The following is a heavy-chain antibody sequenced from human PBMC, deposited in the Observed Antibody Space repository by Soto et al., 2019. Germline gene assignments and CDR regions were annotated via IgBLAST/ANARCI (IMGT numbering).Heavy chain of an antibody. J-gene: IGHJ1*01. D-gene: IGHD6-13*01. V-gene: IGHV1-46*01. CDR3: ARTTIAAASQSLH. CDR1: GYSFADHY. CDR2: VNPSGGST. Sequence: GASVKVSCKASGYSFADHYLHWVRQAPGQGPEWMGVVNPSGGSTTYAQNFQGRVTMTRDTSTSTVYMELSSLRYEDTAVYYCARTTIAAASQSLHWGQGTMGTVST.